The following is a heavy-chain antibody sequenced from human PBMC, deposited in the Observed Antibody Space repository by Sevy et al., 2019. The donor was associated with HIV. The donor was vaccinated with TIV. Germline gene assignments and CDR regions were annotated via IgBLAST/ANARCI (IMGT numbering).Heavy chain of an antibody. CDR2: ISGYNGNT. V-gene: IGHV1-18*01. CDR1: GYTFTSYG. CDR3: ARDRSHYGSGSYYNPLDY. J-gene: IGHJ4*02. Sequence: ASVKVSCTASGYTFTSYGITWVRQAPGQGLECVGWISGYNGNTKSSQKFQGRVTLTTDTSTSTAYMELRSLRSDDTAVYYCARDRSHYGSGSYYNPLDYWGQGTLVTVSS. D-gene: IGHD3-10*01.